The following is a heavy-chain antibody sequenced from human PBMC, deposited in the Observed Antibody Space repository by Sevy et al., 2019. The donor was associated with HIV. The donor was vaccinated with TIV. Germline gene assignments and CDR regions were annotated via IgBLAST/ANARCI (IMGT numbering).Heavy chain of an antibody. CDR3: ARAVRGVNDY. V-gene: IGHV1-8*01. CDR2: MNPNSGNT. J-gene: IGHJ4*02. D-gene: IGHD3-10*01. Sequence: ASVKVSCKASGYTFTSYDINWVRQATGQGLEWMGWMNPNSGNTGYPQKFQGRVTMTRNTSITTAYMELSSLRSEDTAVYYCARAVRGVNDYWGQGTLVTVSS. CDR1: GYTFTSYD.